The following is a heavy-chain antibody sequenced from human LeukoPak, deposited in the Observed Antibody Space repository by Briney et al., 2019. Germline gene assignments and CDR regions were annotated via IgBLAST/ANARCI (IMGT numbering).Heavy chain of an antibody. V-gene: IGHV4-34*01. J-gene: IGHJ4*02. CDR1: GFPFNTYS. Sequence: LRLSCAAPGFPFNTYSMNWVRQAPGKGLEWIGEINHSGSTNCNPSLKSRVTISVDTSKNQFSLKLSSVTAADTAVYYCASTIVVVPAAIRAGTPAHDYWGQGTLVTVSS. CDR3: ASTIVVVPAAIRAGTPAHDY. D-gene: IGHD2-2*02. CDR2: INHSGST.